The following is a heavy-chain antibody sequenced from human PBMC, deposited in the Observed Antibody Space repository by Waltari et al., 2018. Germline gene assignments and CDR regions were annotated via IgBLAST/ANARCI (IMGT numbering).Heavy chain of an antibody. V-gene: IGHV3-48*03. J-gene: IGHJ4*02. CDR2: ISSSGSTT. CDR1: GFTFSSYE. D-gene: IGHD3-10*01. CDR3: ATPSYYSDY. Sequence: EVQLVESGGGLVHPGGSRRLSCAASGFTFSSYEMNWVRQAPGKGLEWVSYISSSGSTTYYADSVKGRFTISRDNAKNSLYLQMNSLRAEDTAVYYCATPSYYSDYWGQGTLVTVSS.